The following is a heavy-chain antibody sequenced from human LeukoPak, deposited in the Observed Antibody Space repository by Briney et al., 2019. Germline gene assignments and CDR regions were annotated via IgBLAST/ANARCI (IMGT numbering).Heavy chain of an antibody. J-gene: IGHJ4*02. D-gene: IGHD6-19*01. CDR3: ARGIAVADPFDY. CDR2: IYYSGST. CDR1: GGSISNYY. V-gene: IGHV4-59*08. Sequence: SETLSLTCTVSGGSISNYYWSWIRQPPGKGLEWIGYIYYSGSTNYNPSLKSRVTISADTSKNQFSLKLSSVTAADAAVYYCARGIAVADPFDYWGQGTLVTVSS.